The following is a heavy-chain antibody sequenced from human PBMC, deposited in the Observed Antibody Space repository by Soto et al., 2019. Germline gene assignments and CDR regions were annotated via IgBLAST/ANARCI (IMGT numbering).Heavy chain of an antibody. J-gene: IGHJ6*02. D-gene: IGHD2-15*01. V-gene: IGHV3-9*01. CDR1: GFTFDDYA. CDR2: ISWNSGSI. Sequence: EVQLVESGGGLVQPGRSLRLTCAASGFTFDDYAMHWVRQVPGKGLEWVSGISWNSGSIGYADSVKGRFTITRDNAKNSLYLQMNSLRAEDTALYYCAKDIEHGYCSGGSCLNLYGMDVWGQGTTVTVSS. CDR3: AKDIEHGYCSGGSCLNLYGMDV.